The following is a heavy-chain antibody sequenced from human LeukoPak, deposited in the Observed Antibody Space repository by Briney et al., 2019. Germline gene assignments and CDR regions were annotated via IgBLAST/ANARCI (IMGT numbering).Heavy chain of an antibody. CDR2: IWNDGSEK. J-gene: IGHJ4*02. V-gene: IGHV3-33*06. D-gene: IGHD1-1*01. CDR3: AKDLTTGSLSSDC. CDR1: GFTFSTYG. Sequence: GGSLRLSCVASGFTFSTYGMHWVRQAPGKGLEWVAVIWNDGSEKYYADSVKGRFTISRDNSRNTLYLQMNSLRADDTALYSCAKDLTTGSLSSDCWGQGTLVTVSS.